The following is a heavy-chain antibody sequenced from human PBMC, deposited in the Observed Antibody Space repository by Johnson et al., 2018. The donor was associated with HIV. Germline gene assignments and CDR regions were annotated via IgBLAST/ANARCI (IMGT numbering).Heavy chain of an antibody. J-gene: IGHJ3*02. V-gene: IGHV3-74*01. CDR3: AREAAVADAFDI. D-gene: IGHD6-19*01. Sequence: VQLVESGGGVVPPGGSLRLSCTASGINFGSYWMHWFRQAPGKGLVWVSHIKSDGSSTRYADSVKGRFTSSRDNAKNTLYLQMNSLRAEDTAVYYCAREAAVADAFDIWGQGTMVTVSS. CDR1: GINFGSYW. CDR2: IKSDGSST.